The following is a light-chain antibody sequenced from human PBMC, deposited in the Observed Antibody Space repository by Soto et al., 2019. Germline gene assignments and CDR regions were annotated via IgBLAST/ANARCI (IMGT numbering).Light chain of an antibody. J-gene: IGLJ2*01. CDR3: GTWDSSLGAGGV. Sequence: QSVLTQPPSVSAAPGQKVTISCSGSSSNIGANYVSWYQQLPGTAPKLLIYDNDKRPSGIPDRFSGSKSGTSATLGITGLQTGDEADYYCGTWDSSLGAGGVFGGGTKLTVL. CDR1: SSNIGANY. V-gene: IGLV1-51*01. CDR2: DND.